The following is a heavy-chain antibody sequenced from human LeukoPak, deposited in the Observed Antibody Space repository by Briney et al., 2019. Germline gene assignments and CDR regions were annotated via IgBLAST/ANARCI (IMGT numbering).Heavy chain of an antibody. CDR1: GVSINGYY. V-gene: IGHV4-59*01. CDR3: ARGGGGYAFDY. D-gene: IGHD3-16*01. CDR2: IYYSGSS. J-gene: IGHJ4*02. Sequence: PSETLSLTCTVSGVSINGYYWSWIRQPPGKGLEWIGYIYYSGSSNNNPSLKSRVTISVDTSKNQFSLKLNSVTAADTAVYYCARGGGGYAFDYWGQGTLVTVSS.